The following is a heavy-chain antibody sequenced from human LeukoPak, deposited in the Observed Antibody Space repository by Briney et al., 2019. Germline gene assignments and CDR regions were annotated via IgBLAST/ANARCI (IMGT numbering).Heavy chain of an antibody. J-gene: IGHJ4*02. V-gene: IGHV3-53*01. Sequence: GGSLRLSCAASGFTVSNNYMSWVRQAPGKGLEWVSLIYGGGTTYYADSVKGRFTISSDSSKNTLYLQMNSLRAEDTAVHYCARAPNYGDYGGQWGRGTLVTVSS. CDR2: IYGGGTT. CDR3: ARAPNYGDYGGQ. CDR1: GFTVSNNY. D-gene: IGHD4-17*01.